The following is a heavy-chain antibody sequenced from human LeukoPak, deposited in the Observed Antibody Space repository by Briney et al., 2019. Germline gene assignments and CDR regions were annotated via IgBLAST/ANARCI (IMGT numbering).Heavy chain of an antibody. D-gene: IGHD3-3*01. CDR2: IYYSGST. J-gene: IGHJ6*04. CDR3: AREPHDFWSGQTRDV. V-gene: IGHV4-59*01. CDR1: TRSISSNY. Sequence: SQTLSPTCIVSTRSISSNYSSWIRPPPEKGIEWIGYIYYSGSTNYNPSLKSRVTISVATSKNQISLKLSSVTAADTAVYYCAREPHDFWSGQTRDVWGKGTTVTVSS.